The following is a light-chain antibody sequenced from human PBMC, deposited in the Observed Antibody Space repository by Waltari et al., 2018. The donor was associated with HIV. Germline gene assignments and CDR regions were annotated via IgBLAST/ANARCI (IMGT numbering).Light chain of an antibody. Sequence: QSAPTQPRSVYGSPGHSVTIPRTGTSRDFGIYNYVSWYQQHPGKAPKLLISDVPRRPSGVPDRFSGSKSDNTASLTISGLQADDEADYYCCSYAGNFIYVFGTGTKVTVL. V-gene: IGLV2-11*01. CDR2: DVP. J-gene: IGLJ1*01. CDR1: SRDFGIYNY. CDR3: CSYAGNFIYV.